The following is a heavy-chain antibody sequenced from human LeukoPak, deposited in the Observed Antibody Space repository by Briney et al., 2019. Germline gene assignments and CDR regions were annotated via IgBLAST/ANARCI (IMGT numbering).Heavy chain of an antibody. J-gene: IGHJ3*02. V-gene: IGHV3-9*01. CDR3: AKVYNSSGSYGAFDI. CDR2: ISWNSGSI. CDR1: GFTFDDYA. D-gene: IGHD3-22*01. Sequence: GGSLRLSCAASGFTFDDYAMHWVRQAPGKGLEWVSGISWNSGSIGYADSVKGRFTISRDNAKNSLYLQMNSLRAEDTALYYCAKVYNSSGSYGAFDIWGQGTMVTVSS.